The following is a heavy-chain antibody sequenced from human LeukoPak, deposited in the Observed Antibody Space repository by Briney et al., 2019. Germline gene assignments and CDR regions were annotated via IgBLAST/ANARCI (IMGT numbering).Heavy chain of an antibody. J-gene: IGHJ3*02. Sequence: GASVKVSCKASGYTFTGYYMHWVRQAPGQGLEWMGWINPNSGGTNYAQKFQGRVTMTRDTSISTAYMELSRLRSDDTAVYYCARVVLGWTKITGTTADAFDIWGQGTMVTVSS. D-gene: IGHD1-20*01. CDR3: ARVVLGWTKITGTTADAFDI. V-gene: IGHV1-2*02. CDR1: GYTFTGYY. CDR2: INPNSGGT.